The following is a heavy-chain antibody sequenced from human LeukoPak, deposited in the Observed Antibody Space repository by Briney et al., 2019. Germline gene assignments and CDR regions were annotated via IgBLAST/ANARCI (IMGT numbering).Heavy chain of an antibody. D-gene: IGHD3-10*02. CDR1: GFTFSNFG. J-gene: IGHJ5*02. CDR2: IWYDGSNK. Sequence: PGRSLRLSCVASGFTFSNFGMHWVRQAPGKGLEWVAVIWYDGSNKYYADSVKGRFAISRDYSKNTLYLQMNSLRVEDTAVYYCARDRSVLWFDPWGQGTLVTVSS. V-gene: IGHV3-33*01. CDR3: ARDRSVLWFDP.